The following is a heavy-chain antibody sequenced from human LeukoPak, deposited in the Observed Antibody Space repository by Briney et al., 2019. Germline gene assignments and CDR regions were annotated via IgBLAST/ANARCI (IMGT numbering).Heavy chain of an antibody. CDR1: GGTFSSYA. J-gene: IGHJ3*02. Sequence: SVKVSCKASGGTFSSYAISWVRQAPGQGLEWMGRIIPILGIANYAQKFQGRVTITADKSTSTAYMELSSLRCEDTAVYYCASVLLWFGEPEGAFDIWGQGTMVTVSS. CDR2: IIPILGIA. CDR3: ASVLLWFGEPEGAFDI. V-gene: IGHV1-69*04. D-gene: IGHD3-10*01.